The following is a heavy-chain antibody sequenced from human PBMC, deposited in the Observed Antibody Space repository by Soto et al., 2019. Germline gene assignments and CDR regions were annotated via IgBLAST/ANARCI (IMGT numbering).Heavy chain of an antibody. CDR3: AKSGSSGSDKPRFDY. CDR1: GFTFSSYA. J-gene: IGHJ4*02. Sequence: EVQLLESGGGLVQPGGSLRLSCAASGFTFSSYAMSWVRQAPGKGLEWVSAISGSGGSTYYADSVKGRFTISRDNSKNTLYLQMNSLRAEDTAVSYCAKSGSSGSDKPRFDYWGQGTLVTVSS. CDR2: ISGSGGST. D-gene: IGHD3-22*01. V-gene: IGHV3-23*01.